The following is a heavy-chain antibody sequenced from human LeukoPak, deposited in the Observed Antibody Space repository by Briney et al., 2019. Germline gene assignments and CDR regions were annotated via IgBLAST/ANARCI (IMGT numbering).Heavy chain of an antibody. J-gene: IGHJ4*02. D-gene: IGHD1-26*01. CDR3: ARAVGATRPVDY. CDR1: GGSISSYY. Sequence: SETLSLTCTVSGGSISSYYWSWIRQPPGKGLECIGYIYYSGSTNYNPSLKSRVTISVDTSKNQFSLKLSSVTAADTAVYYCARAVGATRPVDYWGQGTLVTVSS. V-gene: IGHV4-59*01. CDR2: IYYSGST.